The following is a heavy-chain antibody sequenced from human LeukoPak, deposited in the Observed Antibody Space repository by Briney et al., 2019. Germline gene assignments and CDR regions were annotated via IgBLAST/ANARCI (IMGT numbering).Heavy chain of an antibody. J-gene: IGHJ4*02. D-gene: IGHD1-26*01. CDR3: ARDQSLDPRGWEDPTPPQNY. CDR1: GYTFTGYY. Sequence: GASVKVSCKASGYTFTGYYMHWVRQAPGQGLEWMGWINPNSGGTNYAQKFQGRVTMTRDTSISTAYMELSRLRSDDTAVYYCARDQSLDPRGWEDPTPPQNYWGQGTLVTVSS. V-gene: IGHV1-2*02. CDR2: INPNSGGT.